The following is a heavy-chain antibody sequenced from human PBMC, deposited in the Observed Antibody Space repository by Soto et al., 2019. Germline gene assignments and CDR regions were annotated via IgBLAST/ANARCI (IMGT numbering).Heavy chain of an antibody. CDR3: AADRRGRYCSGGSCYSGPYYYYGMDV. CDR2: IVVGSGNT. D-gene: IGHD2-15*01. V-gene: IGHV1-58*01. CDR1: GFTFTSSA. Sequence: ASVKVSCKASGFTFTSSAVQWVRQARGQRLEWIGWIVVGSGNTNYAQKFQERVTITRDMSTSTAYMELSSLRSEDTAVYYCAADRRGRYCSGGSCYSGPYYYYGMDVWGQGTTVTVSS. J-gene: IGHJ6*02.